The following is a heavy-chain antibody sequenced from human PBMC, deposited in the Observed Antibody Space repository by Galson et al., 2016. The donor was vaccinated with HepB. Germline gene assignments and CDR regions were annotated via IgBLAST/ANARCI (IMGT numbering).Heavy chain of an antibody. CDR1: GFTLSSSW. CDR2: IKQDGIEK. CDR3: AKGGRILWDAMDV. V-gene: IGHV3-7*01. J-gene: IGHJ6*02. Sequence: SLRLSCAASGFTLSSSWMSWVRQAPGGGLEWVANIKQDGIEKYYVDSVKGRFTISRDDAKNSVFLQMNSLRAEDTALYDCAKGGRILWDAMDVWGQGTTVTVSS. D-gene: IGHD2/OR15-2a*01.